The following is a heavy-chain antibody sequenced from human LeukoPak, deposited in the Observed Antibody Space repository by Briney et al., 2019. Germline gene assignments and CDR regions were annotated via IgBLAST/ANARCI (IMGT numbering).Heavy chain of an antibody. Sequence: PGGSLRLSCAASGFTFNDYGMNWVRQAPGKGLEWVAIIWHDGNNKYYADSVRGRFTIARDNSKNTLFLEMKSLRAEDTAVYYCARDGAYSYTYGGQGTLVTVSS. V-gene: IGHV3-33*01. J-gene: IGHJ4*02. CDR2: IWHDGNNK. CDR1: GFTFNDYG. D-gene: IGHD5-18*01. CDR3: ARDGAYSYTY.